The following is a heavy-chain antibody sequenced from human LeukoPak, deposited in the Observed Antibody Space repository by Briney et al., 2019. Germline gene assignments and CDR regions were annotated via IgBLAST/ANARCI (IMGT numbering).Heavy chain of an antibody. V-gene: IGHV3-33*01. D-gene: IGHD4-17*01. Sequence: GGSLRLSCAAPGFTFSSYGMHWVRQAPGKGLEWVAVIWYDGSNKYYADSVKGRFTISRDNSKNTLYLQMNSLRAEDTAVYYCARGDYGDYVSNSYFDYWGQGTLVTVSS. CDR1: GFTFSSYG. CDR3: ARGDYGDYVSNSYFDY. CDR2: IWYDGSNK. J-gene: IGHJ4*02.